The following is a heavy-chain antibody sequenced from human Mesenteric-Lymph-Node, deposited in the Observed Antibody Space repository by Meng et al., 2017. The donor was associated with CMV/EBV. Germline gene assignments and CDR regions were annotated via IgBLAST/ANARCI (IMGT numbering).Heavy chain of an antibody. CDR2: MTGSGGTA. V-gene: IGHV3-23*01. Sequence: GESLKISCAASGFTFSSYAMSWVRQAPGKGLEWVSAMTGSGGTAYYADSVKGRFAISRDNSKNTVYLQMNSLRAEDTAIYYCVKEAGYFPYGMDVWGQGTTVTVSS. D-gene: IGHD2/OR15-2a*01. CDR1: GFTFSSYA. J-gene: IGHJ6*02. CDR3: VKEAGYFPYGMDV.